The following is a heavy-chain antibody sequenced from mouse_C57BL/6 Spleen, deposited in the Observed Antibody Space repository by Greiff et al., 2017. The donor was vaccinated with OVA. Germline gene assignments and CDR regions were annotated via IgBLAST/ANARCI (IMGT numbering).Heavy chain of an antibody. V-gene: IGHV3-6*01. CDR1: GYSITSGYY. D-gene: IGHD2-4*01. CDR3: ARAYYDYDWFAY. J-gene: IGHJ3*01. Sequence: EVKLQESGPGLVKPSQSLSLPCSVTGYSITSGYYWNWIRQFPGNKLEWMGYISYDGSNNYNPSLKNRISITRDTSKNQFFLKLNSVTTEDTATYYCARAYYDYDWFAYWGQGTLVTVSA. CDR2: ISYDGSN.